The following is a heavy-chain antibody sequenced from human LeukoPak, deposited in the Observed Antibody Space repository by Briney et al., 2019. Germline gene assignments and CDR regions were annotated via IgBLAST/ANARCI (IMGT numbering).Heavy chain of an antibody. V-gene: IGHV3-23*01. D-gene: IGHD2-2*01. CDR2: ISGSGDST. Sequence: GGSLRLSCAASGFAFSSYAMSWVRQAPGKGLEWVSAISGSGDSTYYADSVKGRFTISRDNSKNTLYLQMNSLRAEDAAVYYCANFGCSSTSCLDYWGQGTLVTVSS. J-gene: IGHJ4*02. CDR3: ANFGCSSTSCLDY. CDR1: GFAFSSYA.